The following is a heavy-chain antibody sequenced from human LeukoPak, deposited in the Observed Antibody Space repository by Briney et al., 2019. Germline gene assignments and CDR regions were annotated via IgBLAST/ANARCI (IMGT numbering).Heavy chain of an antibody. D-gene: IGHD6-6*01. CDR2: MNPNSGNT. V-gene: IGHV1-8*01. Sequence: GASVKVPCKASGYTFTSYDINWVRQATGQGLEWMGWMNPNSGNTGYAQKFQGRVTMTRDTSISTAYMELSRLRSDDTAVYYCASSGIAARGYWGQGTLVTVSS. CDR1: GYTFTSYD. J-gene: IGHJ4*02. CDR3: ASSGIAARGY.